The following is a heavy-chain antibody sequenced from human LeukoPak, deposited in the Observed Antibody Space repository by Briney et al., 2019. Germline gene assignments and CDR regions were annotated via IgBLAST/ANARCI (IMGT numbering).Heavy chain of an antibody. D-gene: IGHD2-15*01. J-gene: IGHJ4*02. CDR1: GFTFSSYS. CDR2: ISSSSSYI. V-gene: IGHV3-21*01. Sequence: GGSLRLSCAASGFTFSSYSMNWVRQAPGKGPEWVSSISSSSSYIYYADSVKGRFTISRDNAKNSLYLQMNSLRAEDTAVYYCARDKCSGGSCYDYWGQGTLVTVSS. CDR3: ARDKCSGGSCYDY.